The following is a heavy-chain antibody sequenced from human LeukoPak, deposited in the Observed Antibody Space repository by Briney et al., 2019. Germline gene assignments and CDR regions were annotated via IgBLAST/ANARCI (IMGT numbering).Heavy chain of an antibody. D-gene: IGHD4-17*01. CDR3: AGNRNALGDTNWFDP. CDR2: VYSSGGT. CDR1: GDSINGYY. V-gene: IGHV4-59*01. J-gene: IGHJ5*02. Sequence: PSETLSLTCTVSGDSINGYYWSWLRQPPGKGLEWIASVYSSGGTNYNPSLTSRVTISLDTSKSQSSLKLTSVTAADTAVYYCAGNRNALGDTNWFDPWGPGTLVIVSS.